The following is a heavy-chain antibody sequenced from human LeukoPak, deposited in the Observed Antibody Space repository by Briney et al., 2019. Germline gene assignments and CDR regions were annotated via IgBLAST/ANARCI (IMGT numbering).Heavy chain of an antibody. Sequence: GASVKVSCKASGYTFPSYFMHWVRQVPGQGLEWMGIINPTGSSTTYAQKFQGRVTMTRDTSTSTVYMELSSLRSDDTAVYYCARTAARRFDYWGQGTLVTVSS. CDR2: INPTGSST. J-gene: IGHJ4*02. CDR1: GYTFPSYF. V-gene: IGHV1-46*01. CDR3: ARTAARRFDY. D-gene: IGHD6-6*01.